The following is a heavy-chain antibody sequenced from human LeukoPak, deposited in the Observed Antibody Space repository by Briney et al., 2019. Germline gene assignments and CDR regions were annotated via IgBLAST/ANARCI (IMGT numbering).Heavy chain of an antibody. CDR3: ARADLYSSASPPADY. D-gene: IGHD6-19*01. J-gene: IGHJ4*02. V-gene: IGHV1-69*04. CDR2: IIPILGVT. CDR1: GGTFSSFD. Sequence: GASVKVSCKASGGTFSSFDINWVRQAPGQGLEWMGRIIPILGVTNYAQKFQGRVTISADKSTSIAYMELSSLRSEDTAIYYCARADLYSSASPPADYWGQGTLVTVSS.